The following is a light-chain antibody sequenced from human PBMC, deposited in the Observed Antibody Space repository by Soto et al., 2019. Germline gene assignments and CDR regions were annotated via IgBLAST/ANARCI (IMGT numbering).Light chain of an antibody. J-gene: IGKJ5*01. CDR1: QTFSNSF. Sequence: EIVLTQSPGTLSLSPGERVTLSCRASQTFSNSFLSWFQQIPGKAPRLLIYGASMRATGIPDRLSGSGSGTDFTLTIRRLEPEDFAVYYCQQCGSSSTFGQGTRLEIK. CDR3: QQCGSSST. CDR2: GAS. V-gene: IGKV3-20*01.